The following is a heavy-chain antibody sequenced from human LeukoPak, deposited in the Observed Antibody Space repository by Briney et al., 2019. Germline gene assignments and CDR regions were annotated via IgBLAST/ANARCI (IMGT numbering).Heavy chain of an antibody. CDR2: ISSNGGST. J-gene: IGHJ4*02. V-gene: IGHV3-64D*06. D-gene: IGHD3-9*01. CDR3: AKDSSLMTGSFDY. Sequence: GGSLRLSCSASGFTFSSYAMHWVRQAPGKGLEYVSAISSNGGSTYYADSVKGRFTISRDNSKNTLYLQMSSLRAEDTAVYYCAKDSSLMTGSFDYWGQGTLVTVSS. CDR1: GFTFSSYA.